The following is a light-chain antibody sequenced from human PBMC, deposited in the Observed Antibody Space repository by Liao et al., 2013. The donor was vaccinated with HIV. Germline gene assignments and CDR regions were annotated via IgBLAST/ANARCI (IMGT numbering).Light chain of an antibody. J-gene: IGLJ3*02. V-gene: IGLV3-10*01. CDR3: YSTDYSGDHGV. CDR2: EDS. CDR1: IGNKG. Sequence: SYVLTQPPSVSVAPGMTATITCGGHYIGNKGVYWYQQKPGQAPVLVIYEDSKRPSGIPERFSGSSSGTMATLTISGAQVEDEADYYCYSTDYSGDHGVFGGGTKLTVL.